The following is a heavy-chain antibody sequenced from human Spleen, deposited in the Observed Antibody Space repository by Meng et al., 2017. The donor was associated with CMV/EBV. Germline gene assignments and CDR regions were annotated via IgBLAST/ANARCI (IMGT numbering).Heavy chain of an antibody. V-gene: IGHV4-34*01. CDR1: GGSFNGYY. CDR3: VSGSGYTFDV. Sequence: SETLSLTCAVYGGSFNGYYWSWIRQPPGKGLEWIGEINHSGSTNYNPSLKSRVTISEDTSKHQSSLNLRFVTAADTAMYYCVSGSGYTFDVWGQGTLVTVSS. J-gene: IGHJ3*01. D-gene: IGHD5-24*01. CDR2: INHSGST.